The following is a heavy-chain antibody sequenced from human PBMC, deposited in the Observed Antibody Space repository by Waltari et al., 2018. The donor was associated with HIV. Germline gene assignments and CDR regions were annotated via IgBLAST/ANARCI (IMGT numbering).Heavy chain of an antibody. CDR2: IGAKRGDT. D-gene: IGHD3-10*01. V-gene: IGHV1-18*01. CDR1: GYTFTNYG. Sequence: EQLVQSGVETKRPGAAVRVSCKASGYTFTNYGISWVRQAPDQGPEWMGWIGAKRGDTKSSQKFEDRVTITADTSANTAYLELRNLRSDDTAVYFCARDDRFPAYGSGTGVSFDLWGQGTLVTVSS. CDR3: ARDDRFPAYGSGTGVSFDL. J-gene: IGHJ4*02.